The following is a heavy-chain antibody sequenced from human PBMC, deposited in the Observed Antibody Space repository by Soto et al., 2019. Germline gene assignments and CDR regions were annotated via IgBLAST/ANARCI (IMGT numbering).Heavy chain of an antibody. CDR2: TYYSGKT. CDR1: GASITSTTYF. Sequence: TLSLTCSLSGASITSTTYFWAWIRQPPGKGLEWVGSTYYSGKTHYNPSLKSRATISVDRSRNQFSLQVSSVTAADTAVYYCAKNLPRTGRFDYWGQGTVVTVSS. V-gene: IGHV4-39*01. J-gene: IGHJ4*02. CDR3: AKNLPRTGRFDY.